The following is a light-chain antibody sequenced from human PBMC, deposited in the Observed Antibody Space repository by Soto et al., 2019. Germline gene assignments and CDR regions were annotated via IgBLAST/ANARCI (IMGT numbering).Light chain of an antibody. Sequence: EILLTQSPATLSLSPGERATLSCRASQRVSSYLAWYQQRPGQAPRLLIYDASNRATGIPARFSGSGSGTDFTLTISSLEPEDFAVYYCQQRSDWPLTFGGGTKVEI. J-gene: IGKJ4*01. CDR1: QRVSSY. CDR2: DAS. CDR3: QQRSDWPLT. V-gene: IGKV3-11*01.